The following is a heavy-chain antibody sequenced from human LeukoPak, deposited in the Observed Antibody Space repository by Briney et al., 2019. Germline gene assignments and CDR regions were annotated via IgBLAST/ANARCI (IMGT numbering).Heavy chain of an antibody. D-gene: IGHD4-11*01. V-gene: IGHV1-69*05. J-gene: IGHJ6*03. CDR2: IIPIFGTA. CDR3: ASRTTVTTSGYYYYYMDV. CDR1: GGTFSSYA. Sequence: GASVKVSCKASGGTFSSYAISWVRQAPGQGLEWMGRIIPIFGTANYAQKFQGRVTITTDESTSTAYMELSSLRSEDTAVYYCASRTTVTTSGYYYYYMDVWGKGTTVTVSS.